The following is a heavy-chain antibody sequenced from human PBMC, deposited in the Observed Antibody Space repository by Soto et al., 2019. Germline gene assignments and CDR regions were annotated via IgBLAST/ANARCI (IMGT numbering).Heavy chain of an antibody. D-gene: IGHD3-3*01. CDR1: GDSFSSNSAA. J-gene: IGHJ6*04. CDR2: TYYRSKWYN. CDR3: ASDSAEIYEGHYYYGMEV. V-gene: IGHV6-1*01. Sequence: SQTLSLTCAISGDSFSSNSAAWNWIRQCPSRGLEWLGRTYYRSKWYNDYAVSVKSGITINPDTSKNQFSLQLNSVTPEDTAVYYCASDSAEIYEGHYYYGMEVWGKGTTVIVSS.